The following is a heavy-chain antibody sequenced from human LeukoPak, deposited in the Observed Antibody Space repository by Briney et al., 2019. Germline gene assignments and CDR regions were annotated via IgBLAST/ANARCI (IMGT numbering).Heavy chain of an antibody. CDR2: IHTGGGT. D-gene: IGHD3-10*01. CDR3: ARESMYSSVGSYGFDI. CDR1: GGSGGSVSSGSYY. J-gene: IGHJ3*02. Sequence: SQTLSLTCTVSGGSGGSVSSGSYYWSWIRQPAGKGLEWIGRIHTGGGTKYNPSLKSRLTISRDTSKNQFSLKVNSAIAADTAVYYCARESMYSSVGSYGFDIWGQGTMVTVSS. V-gene: IGHV4-61*02.